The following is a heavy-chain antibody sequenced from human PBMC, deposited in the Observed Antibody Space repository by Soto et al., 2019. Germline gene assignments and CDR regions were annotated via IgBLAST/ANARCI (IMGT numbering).Heavy chain of an antibody. V-gene: IGHV4-34*01. J-gene: IGHJ4*02. CDR3: ASGDHGPPDYFDY. CDR1: GGSFSGYY. CDR2: INHSGST. Sequence: QVQLQQWGAGLLKPSETLSLTCAVYGGSFSGYYWSWIRQPPGKGLEWIGEINHSGSTNYNPSLKSRVTISVDTYKNQFSLKLSSVTAADTAVYYCASGDHGPPDYFDYWGQGTLVTVSS.